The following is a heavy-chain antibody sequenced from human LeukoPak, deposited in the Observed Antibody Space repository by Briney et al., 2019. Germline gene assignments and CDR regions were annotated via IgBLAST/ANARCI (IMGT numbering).Heavy chain of an antibody. V-gene: IGHV4-34*01. J-gene: IGHJ3*02. Sequence: PSETLSLTCAVYGGSFSGYYWSWIRQPPGKGLEWIGEINHSGSTNYNPSLKSRVTISVDTSKNQFSLKLSSVTAADTAVYYCARGGYRGYAQAFDIWGQGTMVTVSS. CDR3: ARGGYRGYAQAFDI. CDR2: INHSGST. D-gene: IGHD5-12*01. CDR1: GGSFSGYY.